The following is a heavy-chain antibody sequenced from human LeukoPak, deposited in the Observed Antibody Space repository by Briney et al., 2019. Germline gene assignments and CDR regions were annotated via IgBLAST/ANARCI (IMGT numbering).Heavy chain of an antibody. J-gene: IGHJ4*02. Sequence: GRSLRLSCGASGFIFSSYGMHWVRQAPVKGLEWVAVISYDGSNKYYADPVKGRFTISRDNSKNTLDLQMNSLRAEDTAVYYCARDYFWEEYYFDYWGQGTLVTVSS. CDR1: GFIFSSYG. V-gene: IGHV3-30*03. D-gene: IGHD3-16*01. CDR3: ARDYFWEEYYFDY. CDR2: ISYDGSNK.